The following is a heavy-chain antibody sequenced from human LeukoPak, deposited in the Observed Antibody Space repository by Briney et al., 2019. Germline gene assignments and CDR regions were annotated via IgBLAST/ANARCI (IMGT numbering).Heavy chain of an antibody. V-gene: IGHV1-24*01. CDR3: ATDLSGTVYYMDV. CDR2: FDPEDGET. Sequence: ASVKVSCKVSGYTLTELSMHWVRQAPGKGLEWMGGFDPEDGETIYAQRFQGRVTMTEDTSTDTAYMELSSLRSEDTAVYYCATDLSGTVYYMDVWGKGTTVTVSS. J-gene: IGHJ6*03. D-gene: IGHD3-10*01. CDR1: GYTLTELS.